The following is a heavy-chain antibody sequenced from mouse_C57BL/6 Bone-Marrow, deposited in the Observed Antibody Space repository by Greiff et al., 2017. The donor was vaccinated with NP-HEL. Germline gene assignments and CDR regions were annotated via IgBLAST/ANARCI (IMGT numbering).Heavy chain of an antibody. CDR1: GFSLTSYG. Sequence: QVQLQQSGPGLVQPSQSLSITCTVSGFSLTSYGVHWVRQSPGKGLEWLGVLWSGGSTDYNAAFISRLSISKDNSKSQVFFKMNSLQADDTAIYYCARLLLAYFDVWGTGTTVTVSS. CDR2: LWSGGST. D-gene: IGHD1-1*01. CDR3: ARLLLAYFDV. J-gene: IGHJ1*03. V-gene: IGHV2-2*01.